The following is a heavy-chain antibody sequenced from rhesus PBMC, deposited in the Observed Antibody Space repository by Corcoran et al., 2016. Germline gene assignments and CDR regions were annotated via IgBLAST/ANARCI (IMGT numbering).Heavy chain of an antibody. CDR1: GGSISGYY. J-gene: IGHJ5-1*01. V-gene: IGHV4-73*01. Sequence: QVKLQQWGEGLVKPSETLSLTCAVYGGSISGYYWSWIRQPPGKGLEWIGNIDCNSASTNYNPSLKNRVTISKDTSKNQFSLKLSSVTAADTAVYYCARGLGNSRPNRFDVWGPGVLVTVSS. CDR2: IDCNSAST. D-gene: IGHD1-44*01. CDR3: ARGLGNSRPNRFDV.